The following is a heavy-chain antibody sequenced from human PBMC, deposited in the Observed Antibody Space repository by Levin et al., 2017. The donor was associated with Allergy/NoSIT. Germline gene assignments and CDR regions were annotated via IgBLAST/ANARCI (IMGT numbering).Heavy chain of an antibody. J-gene: IGHJ5*02. V-gene: IGHV3-66*01. Sequence: LSLTCAASGIRVSSNYMNWVRRAPGRGLEWVSIIYTGGSTYYADSVKGRFTISRDNSRNTVYLQMNSLTVEDTAVYYCAREGVRGTLNWFDPWGQGTLVTVSS. CDR2: IYTGGST. CDR3: AREGVRGTLNWFDP. CDR1: GIRVSSNY. D-gene: IGHD3-10*01.